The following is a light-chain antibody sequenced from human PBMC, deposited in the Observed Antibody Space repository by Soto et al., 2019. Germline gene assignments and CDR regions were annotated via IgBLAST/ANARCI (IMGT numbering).Light chain of an antibody. CDR3: SSYAISNTPPVV. CDR2: EVT. CDR1: RRDVGAYNY. J-gene: IGLJ1*01. V-gene: IGLV2-14*01. Sequence: QSALTPPASVSGSPGQSITISCTGTRRDVGAYNYVSWNQQYPGKSPKLLIYEVTHRPSGVSNRFSGSKSGNTASLTISGLQAEDEADYYCSSYAISNTPPVVVGSGTKLTVL.